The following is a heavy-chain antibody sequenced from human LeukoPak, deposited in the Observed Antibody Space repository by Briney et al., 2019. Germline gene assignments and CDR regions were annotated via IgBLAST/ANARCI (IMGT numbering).Heavy chain of an antibody. Sequence: SETLSLTCTVSGGSISSYYWSWIRQPPGKGLEWIGYIYYSGSTIYNPSLKSRVTMSVDTSKNQFSLKLSSVTAADTAVYYCARALVGATTWFDPWGQGTLVTVSS. J-gene: IGHJ5*02. CDR3: ARALVGATTWFDP. D-gene: IGHD1-26*01. CDR2: IYYSGST. V-gene: IGHV4-59*12. CDR1: GGSISSYY.